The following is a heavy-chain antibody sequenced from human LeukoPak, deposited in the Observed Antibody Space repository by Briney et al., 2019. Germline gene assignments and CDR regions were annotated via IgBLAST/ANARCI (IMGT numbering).Heavy chain of an antibody. J-gene: IGHJ3*02. CDR2: ISYDGSNK. Sequence: PGGSLRLSCAASGFTFSSYAMHWVRQAPGKGLEWVAVISYDGSNKYYADSVKGRFTISRDNSKNTLYLQMNSLRAEDTAVYYCAKVLDSSGWLGAFDIWGQGTMVTVSS. D-gene: IGHD6-19*01. CDR1: GFTFSSYA. CDR3: AKVLDSSGWLGAFDI. V-gene: IGHV3-30*04.